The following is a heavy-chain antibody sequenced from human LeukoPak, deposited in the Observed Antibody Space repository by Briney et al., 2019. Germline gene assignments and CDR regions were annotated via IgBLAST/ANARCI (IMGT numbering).Heavy chain of an antibody. CDR1: GDSVSSSSAA. CDR3: AREGSEGYLFDY. CDR2: TYYRSKWYN. J-gene: IGHJ4*02. Sequence: PSQTLSLTCAISGDSVSSSSAAWSWIRQSPSRGLEWLGRTYYRSKWYNDYAVSVKRRITINPDTSKNQFSLQLNSMTPEDTAVYYCAREGSEGYLFDYWGQGTLVTVSS. V-gene: IGHV6-1*01. D-gene: IGHD1-1*01.